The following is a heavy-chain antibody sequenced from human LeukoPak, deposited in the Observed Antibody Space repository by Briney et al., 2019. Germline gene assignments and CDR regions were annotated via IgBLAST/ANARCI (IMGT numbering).Heavy chain of an antibody. CDR1: GFTFSNYR. V-gene: IGHV3-30-3*01. D-gene: IGHD3/OR15-3a*01. CDR2: ISYDGSNK. CDR3: ARDMRWGGLDAFDI. Sequence: PGGSLRLSCAASGFTFSNYRMNWVRQAPGKGLEWVAVISYDGSNKYYADSVKGRFTISRDNSKNTLYLQMNSLRAEDTAVYYCARDMRWGGLDAFDIWGQGTMVTVSS. J-gene: IGHJ3*02.